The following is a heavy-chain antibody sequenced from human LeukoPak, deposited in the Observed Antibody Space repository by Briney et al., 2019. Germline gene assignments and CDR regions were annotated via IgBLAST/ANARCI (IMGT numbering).Heavy chain of an antibody. D-gene: IGHD3-16*01. V-gene: IGHV1-18*01. CDR3: ATARKVYDYVWCY. CDR2: ISAYNGNT. J-gene: IGHJ4*02. Sequence: GASVKVSCKASGYTFTSYGISWVRQAPGQGLEWMGWISAYNGNTNYAQKLQGRVTMTTDTSTSTAYMELSSLRSEDTAVYYCATARKVYDYVWCYWGQGTLVTVSS. CDR1: GYTFTSYG.